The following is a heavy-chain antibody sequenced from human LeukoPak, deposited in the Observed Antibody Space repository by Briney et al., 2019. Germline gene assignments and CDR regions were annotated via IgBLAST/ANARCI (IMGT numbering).Heavy chain of an antibody. CDR2: ISSNGGST. J-gene: IGHJ4*02. CDR3: ARDWKGIAAGTAFDY. CDR1: GFTFSSYA. Sequence: PGGSLRLSCAASGFTFSSYAMHWVRQAPGKGLEYVSAISSNGGSTYYANSVKGRFTISRDNAKNSLYLQMNSLRAEDTAVYYCARDWKGIAAGTAFDYWGQGTLVTVSS. V-gene: IGHV3-64*01. D-gene: IGHD6-13*01.